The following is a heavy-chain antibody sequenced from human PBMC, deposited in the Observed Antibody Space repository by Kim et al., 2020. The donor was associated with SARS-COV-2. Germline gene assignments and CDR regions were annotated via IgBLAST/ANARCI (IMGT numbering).Heavy chain of an antibody. V-gene: IGHV3-30*04. CDR3: ARAREGQLLRADDAFDI. CDR2: ISYDGSNK. Sequence: GGSLRLSCAASGFAFSSYAMHWVRQPPGKGLEWVAVISYDGSNKYYADSVKGRFTISRDNSKNTLYLQMNSLRAEDTAVYYCARAREGQLLRADDAFDIWGQGTMVTVSS. D-gene: IGHD2-2*01. J-gene: IGHJ3*02. CDR1: GFAFSSYA.